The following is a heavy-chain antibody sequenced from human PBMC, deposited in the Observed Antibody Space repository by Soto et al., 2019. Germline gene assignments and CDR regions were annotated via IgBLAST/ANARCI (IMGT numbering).Heavy chain of an antibody. CDR3: ARDGYDFWSGRNWFDP. J-gene: IGHJ5*01. CDR2: IYYSGST. D-gene: IGHD3-3*01. V-gene: IGHV4-31*03. CDR1: GGSISSGGYY. Sequence: SETLSLTCTVSGGSISSGGYYWSWIRQHPGKGLEWIGYIYYSGSTYYNPSLKSRVTIPVDTSKNQFSLKLSSVTAADTAVYYCARDGYDFWSGRNWFDPWGQGTLVTVSS.